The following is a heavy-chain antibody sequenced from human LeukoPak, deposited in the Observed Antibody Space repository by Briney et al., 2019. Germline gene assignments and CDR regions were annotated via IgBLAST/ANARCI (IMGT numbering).Heavy chain of an antibody. J-gene: IGHJ4*02. CDR2: IIPIFGTA. CDR3: ARGGAARDRFDY. V-gene: IGHV1-69*05. Sequence: SVKVSCKASGGTFSIYAISWVRQAPGQGLEWMGRIIPIFGTANYAQKFQGRATITTDESTSTAYMELSSLRSEDTAVYYCARGGAARDRFDYWGQGTLVTVSS. D-gene: IGHD6-6*01. CDR1: GGTFSIYA.